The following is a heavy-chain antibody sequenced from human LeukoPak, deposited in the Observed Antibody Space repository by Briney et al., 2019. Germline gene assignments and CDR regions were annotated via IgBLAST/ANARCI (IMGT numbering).Heavy chain of an antibody. Sequence: WASVKVSCKASGGTFSSYAISWVRQAPGQGLEWMGGIIPIFGTANYAQKFQGRVTITADKSTSTAYMELSSLRSEDTAVYYCARSPLRIAVAQQYYFDYWGQGTLVTVSS. D-gene: IGHD6-19*01. CDR3: ARSPLRIAVAQQYYFDY. V-gene: IGHV1-69*06. CDR2: IIPIFGTA. J-gene: IGHJ4*02. CDR1: GGTFSSYA.